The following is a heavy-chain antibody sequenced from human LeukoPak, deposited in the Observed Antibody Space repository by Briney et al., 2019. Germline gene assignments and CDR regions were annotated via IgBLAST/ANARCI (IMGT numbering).Heavy chain of an antibody. J-gene: IGHJ3*02. Sequence: GGSLRLSCAASGFTFSSYEMNWVRQAPGKGLEWVSYISSSGSTIYYADSVKGRFTISRDNSKNTLYLQMNSLRAEDTAVYYCARDWVDYGDYVEAFDIWGQGTMVTVSS. CDR3: ARDWVDYGDYVEAFDI. CDR1: GFTFSSYE. V-gene: IGHV3-48*03. D-gene: IGHD4-17*01. CDR2: ISSSGSTI.